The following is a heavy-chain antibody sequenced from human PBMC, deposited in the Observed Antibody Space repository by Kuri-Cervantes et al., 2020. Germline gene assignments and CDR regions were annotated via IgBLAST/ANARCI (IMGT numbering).Heavy chain of an antibody. CDR2: ISAYNGNT. CDR3: ATTKGSSSDYYYYGMDV. V-gene: IGHV1-18*04. J-gene: IGHJ6*02. D-gene: IGHD6-6*01. Sequence: ASVKVSCKGSGYTLSDHFMHWVRQAPGQGLEWMGWISAYNGNTNYAQKLQGRVTMTTDTSTSTAYMELRSLRSDDTAVYYCATTKGSSSDYYYYGMDVWGQGTTVTVSS. CDR1: GYTLSDHF.